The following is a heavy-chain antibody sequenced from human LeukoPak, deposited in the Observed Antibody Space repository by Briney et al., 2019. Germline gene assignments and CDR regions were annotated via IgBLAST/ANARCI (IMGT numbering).Heavy chain of an antibody. CDR1: GGSISSGSYY. V-gene: IGHV4-61*02. Sequence: PSETLSLTCTVSGGSISSGSYYWSWIRQPAGKGLEWIGRIYTSGSTNYNPSLKSRVTISVDTSKNQFSLKLSSVTAADTAVYYCARGQLGSPSYYYYYYMDVWGKGTTVTVSS. D-gene: IGHD6-6*01. CDR2: IYTSGST. J-gene: IGHJ6*03. CDR3: ARGQLGSPSYYYYYYMDV.